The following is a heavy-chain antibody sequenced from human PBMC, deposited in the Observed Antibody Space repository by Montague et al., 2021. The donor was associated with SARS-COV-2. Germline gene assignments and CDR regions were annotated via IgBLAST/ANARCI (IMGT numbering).Heavy chain of an antibody. D-gene: IGHD3-10*01. CDR1: GFSLSTSGVG. J-gene: IGHJ6*02. CDR2: IYWDDDK. CDR3: AHSRITMVRGVINYYGMDV. Sequence: PALMKPTQTLTLTCTFSGFSLSTSGVGVGWIRQPPGKALEWLALIYWDDDKRYSPSLKSRLTITKDTSKNQVVLTMTNMDPVDTATYYCAHSRITMVRGVINYYGMDVWGQGTTVTVSS. V-gene: IGHV2-5*02.